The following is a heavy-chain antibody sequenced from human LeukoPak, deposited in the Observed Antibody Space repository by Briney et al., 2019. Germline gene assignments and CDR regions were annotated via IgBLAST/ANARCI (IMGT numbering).Heavy chain of an antibody. CDR1: GYTFTSYD. D-gene: IGHD6-13*01. V-gene: IGHV1-8*01. Sequence: ASVKVSCKASGYTFTSYDINWVRQATGQGVEWMGWMKPNSGDTGYAQKFQGRVTMTRNTSISTAYMELSSLRSEDTAVYYCARGRPESSSSDYWGQGTLVTVSS. J-gene: IGHJ4*02. CDR2: MKPNSGDT. CDR3: ARGRPESSSSDY.